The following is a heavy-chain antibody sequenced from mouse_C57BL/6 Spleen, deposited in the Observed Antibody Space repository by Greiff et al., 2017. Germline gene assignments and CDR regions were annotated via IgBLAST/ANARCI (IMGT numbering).Heavy chain of an antibody. Sequence: QVQLQQSGAELVKPGASVKLSCKASGYTFTEYTIHWVKQRSGQGLEWIGWFYPGSGSIKYNEKFKDKATLTADKSSSTVYRELSRLTAEDSAVYFCARHEEVGYDCYYAMDYWGQGTSVTGSS. V-gene: IGHV1-62-2*01. J-gene: IGHJ4*01. CDR3: ARHEEVGYDCYYAMDY. CDR2: FYPGSGSI. D-gene: IGHD2-2*01. CDR1: GYTFTEYT.